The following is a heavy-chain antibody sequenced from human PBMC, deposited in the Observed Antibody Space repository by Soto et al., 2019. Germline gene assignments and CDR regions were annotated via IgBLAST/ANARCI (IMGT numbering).Heavy chain of an antibody. J-gene: IGHJ4*02. Sequence: EVRLLESGGGLVQPGGSLRLSCAASGFTFSNYAMSWVRQAPGKGLARVSAISKSGGSTYYADPVKGRFTISRDNSKNTLYLQMNSVRAEDTAVYHCAKDSNGWGLHDYCGQGILVTVSS. CDR3: AKDSNGWGLHDY. D-gene: IGHD6-25*01. CDR2: ISKSGGST. V-gene: IGHV3-23*01. CDR1: GFTFSNYA.